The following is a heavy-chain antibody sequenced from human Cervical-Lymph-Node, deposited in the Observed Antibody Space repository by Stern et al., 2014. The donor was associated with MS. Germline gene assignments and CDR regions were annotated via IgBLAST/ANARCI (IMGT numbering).Heavy chain of an antibody. J-gene: IGHJ5*02. CDR3: AHSLLGPSRRWFDP. CDR2: IYWDDDK. Sequence: QVTLRESGPTLVKPTQTLTLTCTFSGFSLSTGGVGVGWIRQPPGKALEWLALIYWDDDKRYSPSLKSRLTITKDTSKNQVVLTMTNMDPVDTATYYCAHSLLGPSRRWFDPWGQGTLVTVSS. D-gene: IGHD7-27*01. CDR1: GFSLSTGGVG. V-gene: IGHV2-5*02.